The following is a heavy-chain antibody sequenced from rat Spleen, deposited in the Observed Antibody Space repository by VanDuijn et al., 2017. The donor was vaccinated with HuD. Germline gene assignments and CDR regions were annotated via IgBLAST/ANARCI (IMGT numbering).Heavy chain of an antibody. D-gene: IGHD1-7*01. CDR1: GFTFSDYY. J-gene: IGHJ2*01. CDR2: ISYDGSST. CDR3: ATGWVMGA. Sequence: EVQLVESDGGLVQPGRSLKLSCAASGFTFSDYYMAWVRQAPTKGLEWVATISYDGSSTYYRDSVKGRFTISRDNAKSTLYLHMDSLRSEDTATYYCATGWVMGAWGQGVMVTVSS. V-gene: IGHV5-29*01.